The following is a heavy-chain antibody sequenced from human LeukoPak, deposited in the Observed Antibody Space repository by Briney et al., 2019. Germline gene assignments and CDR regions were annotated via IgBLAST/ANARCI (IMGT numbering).Heavy chain of an antibody. CDR2: INPNSGGT. Sequence: ASVKVSCKASGYTFTGYYMHWVRQAPGQGLEWMGWINPNSGGTNYAQKFQGRVTITRDTSISTAYMELSRLRSDDTAVYYCARDRNYYGSGSYTYMDVWGKGTTVTISS. V-gene: IGHV1-2*02. D-gene: IGHD3-10*01. CDR1: GYTFTGYY. CDR3: ARDRNYYGSGSYTYMDV. J-gene: IGHJ6*03.